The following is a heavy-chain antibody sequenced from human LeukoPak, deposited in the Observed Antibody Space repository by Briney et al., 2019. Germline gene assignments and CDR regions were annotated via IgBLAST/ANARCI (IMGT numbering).Heavy chain of an antibody. V-gene: IGHV1-18*01. D-gene: IGHD3-9*01. J-gene: IGHJ6*03. Sequence: ASVKVSCKASGYTFTSYGITWVRQAPGQGLEWMGWISSYNVNTNYAQKLQGRVTMTTDTSTSTAYMELRSLRSDDTAVYYCARDGPATYYDILTDRRYYYYYMDVWGKGTTVTISS. CDR1: GYTFTSYG. CDR2: ISSYNVNT. CDR3: ARDGPATYYDILTDRRYYYYYMDV.